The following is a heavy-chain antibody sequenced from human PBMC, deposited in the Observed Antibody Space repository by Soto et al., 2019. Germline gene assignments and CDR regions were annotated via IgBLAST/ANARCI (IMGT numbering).Heavy chain of an antibody. CDR2: IHNSSSTI. J-gene: IGHJ4*02. CDR3: ARGVQIIVLLPAAIDY. V-gene: IGHV3-48*02. D-gene: IGHD2-2*01. CDR1: GFTFSSYS. Sequence: EVQLVESEGGLVQPGESLRLSCAASGFTFSSYSMNWVRQAPGKGLEWVSYIHNSSSTIYYADSVRGRFTISRDNAKNSLYLQMNSLRDEDTAVYYCARGVQIIVLLPAAIDYWGQGTLVTVSS.